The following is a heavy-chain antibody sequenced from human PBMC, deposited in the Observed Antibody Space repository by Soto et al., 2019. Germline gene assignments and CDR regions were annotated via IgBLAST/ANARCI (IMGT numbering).Heavy chain of an antibody. Sequence: QVQLVQSGGEVKGPGASVKVSCKTSGYTFSNYGITWVRQAPGQPLEWLGWISLYSDGTNYAQKFQGRVSMTTDTSTTTAYMELRSLRSDDTAVYYCARVVPGAEAWFGPWGQGTLVTVSS. J-gene: IGHJ5*02. CDR3: ARVVPGAEAWFGP. CDR1: GYTFSNYG. D-gene: IGHD2-2*01. V-gene: IGHV1-18*01. CDR2: ISLYSDGT.